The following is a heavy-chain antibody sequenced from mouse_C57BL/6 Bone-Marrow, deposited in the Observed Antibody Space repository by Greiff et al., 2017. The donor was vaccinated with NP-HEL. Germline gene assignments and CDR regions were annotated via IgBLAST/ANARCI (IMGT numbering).Heavy chain of an antibody. Sequence: VQLQQPGAELVRPGSSVKLSCKASGYTFTSYGMHWVKQRPIQGLEWIGNIDPSDSETHYNQKFKDKATLTVDKSSSTAYMQLSSLTSEDAAVYYCVRRGVGDYAMDHWGQGTSVTVSS. V-gene: IGHV1-52*01. CDR2: IDPSDSET. J-gene: IGHJ4*01. D-gene: IGHD4-1*02. CDR1: GYTFTSYG. CDR3: VRRGVGDYAMDH.